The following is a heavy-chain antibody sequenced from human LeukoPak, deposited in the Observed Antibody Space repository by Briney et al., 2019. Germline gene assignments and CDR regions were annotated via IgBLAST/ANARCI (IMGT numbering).Heavy chain of an antibody. CDR3: ARSPGSRYAYDDY. CDR1: GGSISSSSYY. CDR2: IYYVGDT. Sequence: SETLSLTCAVSGGSISSSSYYWGWIRQPPGKGPEWIGTIYYVGDTYYNPSLQSRVTISVDTSKNQFSLKLSSVTAADTAVYYCARSPGSRYAYDDYWGQGTLVTVSS. D-gene: IGHD6-13*01. V-gene: IGHV4-39*01. J-gene: IGHJ4*02.